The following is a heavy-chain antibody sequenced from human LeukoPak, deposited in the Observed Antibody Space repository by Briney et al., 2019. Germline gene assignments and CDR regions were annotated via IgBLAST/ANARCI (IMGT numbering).Heavy chain of an antibody. V-gene: IGHV4-34*01. CDR1: GGSFSGYY. CDR2: INHSGST. CDR3: ARDAFDI. Sequence: PSETLSLTSAVYGGSFSGYYWNWIRQPPGKGLEWIGEINHSGSTNYNPSLKSRVTISVDTSKNQFSLKLSSVTAADTAVYYCARDAFDIWGQGTMVTVSS. J-gene: IGHJ3*02.